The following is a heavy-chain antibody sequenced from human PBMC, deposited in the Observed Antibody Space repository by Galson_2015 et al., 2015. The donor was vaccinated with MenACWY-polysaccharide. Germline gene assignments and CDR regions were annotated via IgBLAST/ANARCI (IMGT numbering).Heavy chain of an antibody. CDR1: GLTFKHYG. J-gene: IGHJ4*02. CDR2: IRHDGTNE. CDR3: AKQAYSSGCDY. V-gene: IGHV3-30*02. D-gene: IGHD6-19*01. Sequence: SLRLSCAASGLTFKHYGMHWVRQAPGKGLEWVAFIRHDGTNEDYVDSVRGRFTISRDNSKNTLYLQMSSLRTEDTAVYFCAKQAYSSGCDYWGLGTLVTVSS.